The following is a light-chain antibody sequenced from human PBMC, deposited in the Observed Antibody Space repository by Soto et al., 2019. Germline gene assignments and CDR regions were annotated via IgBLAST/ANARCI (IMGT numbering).Light chain of an antibody. CDR1: QSVSSSY. V-gene: IGKV3-20*01. CDR2: GAS. Sequence: EIVLTQSPGTLSLSPGERATLSCRASQSVSSSYLAWYQQKPGQAPRLLIYGASSRATGITDRFSGSGSGTDFTLTISRLETEDFAVYYCQQYGSSPPITFGPGTKVDIK. CDR3: QQYGSSPPIT. J-gene: IGKJ3*01.